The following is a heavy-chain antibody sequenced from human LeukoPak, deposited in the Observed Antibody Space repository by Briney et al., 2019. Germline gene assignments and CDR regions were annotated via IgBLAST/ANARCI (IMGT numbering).Heavy chain of an antibody. D-gene: IGHD5-12*01. Sequence: ASVKVSCKASGGTFSSYAISWARQAPGQGLEWMGGIIPIFGTANYAQKFQGRVTITTDESTSTAYMELSSLRSEDTAVYYCARARDIVATNWFDPWGQGTLLTVSS. CDR3: ARARDIVATNWFDP. V-gene: IGHV1-69*05. CDR1: GGTFSSYA. CDR2: IIPIFGTA. J-gene: IGHJ5*02.